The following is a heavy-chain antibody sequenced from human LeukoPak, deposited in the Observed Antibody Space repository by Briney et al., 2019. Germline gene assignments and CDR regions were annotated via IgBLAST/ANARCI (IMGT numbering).Heavy chain of an antibody. J-gene: IGHJ5*02. Sequence: SETLSLTCTVSGGSISSNSHYWGRVRQPPGKGLEWIASIYYSGRAYYNPSLKSRVTISVDTSKNQFSLKLSSVTAADTAVYYCARTSTSWSWGQGILVTVSS. D-gene: IGHD6-13*01. CDR1: GGSISSNSHY. CDR3: ARTSTSWS. V-gene: IGHV4-39*01. CDR2: IYYSGRA.